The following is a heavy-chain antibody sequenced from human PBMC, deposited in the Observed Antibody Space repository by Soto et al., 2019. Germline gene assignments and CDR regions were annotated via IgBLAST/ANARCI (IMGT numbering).Heavy chain of an antibody. CDR2: IGESGTPT. D-gene: IGHD3-3*01. CDR1: GFTFSSYA. CDR3: ARDKIFGVGMGYYYYMDV. J-gene: IGHJ6*03. Sequence: GGSLRLSCAASGFTFSSYAMSWVRQAPGKGLEWVSLIGESGTPTYYADSVKGRFTISRDNSENTLFLEMNSLRAEDTVVYFCARDKIFGVGMGYYYYMDVWGKGT. V-gene: IGHV3-23*01.